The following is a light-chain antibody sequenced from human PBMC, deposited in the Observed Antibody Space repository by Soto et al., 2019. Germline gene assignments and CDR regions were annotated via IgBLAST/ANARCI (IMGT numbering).Light chain of an antibody. CDR2: WAS. J-gene: IGKJ1*01. CDR3: QQYYRSPQT. Sequence: DIVMTQSPDSLAVSLGERATINCKSSQSVLYSSNNNNYLAWYQQKPGQPPKLLIYWASTRESGVPDRFSGSGSGTDFTLTISSPQAEFVAVYYCQQYYRSPQTFVLGTK. CDR1: QSVLYSSNNNNY. V-gene: IGKV4-1*01.